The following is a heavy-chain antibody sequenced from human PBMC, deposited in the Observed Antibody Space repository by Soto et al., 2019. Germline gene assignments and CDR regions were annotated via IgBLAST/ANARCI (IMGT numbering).Heavy chain of an antibody. CDR3: ARDIGPALDWFGP. Sequence: QVQLVQSGAEVKKPGASVKVSCKASGYSFSSYDINWVRQAPGQGLELMGWMNPKSGQTGYAPRSQGRVTMTGNTSISTAYMELSSLRSEDTAMYYCARDIGPALDWFGPWGQGTLVTVSS. V-gene: IGHV1-8*01. J-gene: IGHJ5*02. CDR2: MNPKSGQT. D-gene: IGHD2-2*01. CDR1: GYSFSSYD.